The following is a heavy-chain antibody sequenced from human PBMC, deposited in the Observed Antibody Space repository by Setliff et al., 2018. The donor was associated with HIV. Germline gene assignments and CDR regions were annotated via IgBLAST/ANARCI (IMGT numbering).Heavy chain of an antibody. D-gene: IGHD3-22*01. CDR1: GFTFSNAW. V-gene: IGHV3-15*05. Sequence: GGSLRLSCAASGFTFSNAWMSSVRQAPGKGLEWVGRIKSKTDGGTTDYAAPVKGRFTISRDDSMNTAYLQMNSLKIEDTAVYYCTRPQYFYDIGGSDYWGQGTLVTVSS. CDR2: IKSKTDGGTT. CDR3: TRPQYFYDIGGSDY. J-gene: IGHJ4*02.